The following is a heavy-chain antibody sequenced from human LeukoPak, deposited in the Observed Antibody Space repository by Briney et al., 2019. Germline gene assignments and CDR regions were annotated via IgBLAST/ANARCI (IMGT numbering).Heavy chain of an antibody. CDR3: ARESGAAKIGQMLNY. Sequence: GGSLRLSCAASGLMFSTSGMHWVRQAPGEGLEWVAFIQYDGSEIYYADSLKGRFTISRDNSKNTLYLQMNSLRAEDTAVFYCARESGAAKIGQMLNYWGQGTLVTVSS. D-gene: IGHD3-10*02. V-gene: IGHV3-30*02. J-gene: IGHJ4*02. CDR1: GLMFSTSG. CDR2: IQYDGSEI.